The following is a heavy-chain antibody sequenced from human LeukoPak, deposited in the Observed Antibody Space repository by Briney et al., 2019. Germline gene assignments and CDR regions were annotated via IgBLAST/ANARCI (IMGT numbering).Heavy chain of an antibody. CDR1: GITLSNYG. CDR3: TTIGYRSSTSCYKIDY. Sequence: GGSLRLSCAVSGITLSNYGMSWVRQAPGKGLEWVAGISDSGGSTKYADSVKGRFTIARDNRKNTLYLQMNSLRAEDTAVYYCTTIGYRSSTSCYKIDYWGQGTLVTVSS. J-gene: IGHJ4*02. CDR2: ISDSGGST. D-gene: IGHD2-2*02. V-gene: IGHV3-23*01.